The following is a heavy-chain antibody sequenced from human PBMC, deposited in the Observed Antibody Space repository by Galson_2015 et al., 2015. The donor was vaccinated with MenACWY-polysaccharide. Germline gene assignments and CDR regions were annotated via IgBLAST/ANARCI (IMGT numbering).Heavy chain of an antibody. V-gene: IGHV1-8*01. CDR1: GYTFTSYD. D-gene: IGHD6-19*01. CDR2: MNPNSGNT. Sequence: SVKVSCKASGYTFTSYDINWVRQATGQGLEWMGWMNPNSGNTGYAQKFQGRVTMTRNTSISTAHMELSSLTSEDTAVYYCARGRRDTAVAAPAAVLLDYWGQGILVTVSS. CDR3: ARGRRDTAVAAPAAVLLDY. J-gene: IGHJ4*02.